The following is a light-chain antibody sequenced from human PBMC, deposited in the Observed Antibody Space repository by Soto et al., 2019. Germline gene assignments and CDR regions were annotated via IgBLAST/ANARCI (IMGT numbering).Light chain of an antibody. V-gene: IGLV2-14*01. CDR1: SSDVGGYNY. Sequence: QSALTQPASASGSPGQSITISCTGTSSDVGGYNYVSWYQQYPGKAPKLMIYDVSKRPSGVSNRFSGSKSGNTASLTISGLQAEDEADYYCSSYASSSTLVFGGGTKLTVL. CDR3: SSYASSSTLV. J-gene: IGLJ2*01. CDR2: DVS.